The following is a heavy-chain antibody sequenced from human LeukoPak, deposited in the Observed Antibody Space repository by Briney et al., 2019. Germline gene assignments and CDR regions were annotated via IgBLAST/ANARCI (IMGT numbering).Heavy chain of an antibody. Sequence: ASVKVSCKASGGTFSSYAISWVRQAPGQGLEWMGGIIPIFGTANYAQKFQGRVTITTDESTSTAYMELSSLRSEDTAVYYCARVGGGYNSFDYWGQRTLVTVSS. CDR1: GGTFSSYA. D-gene: IGHD5-24*01. CDR2: IIPIFGTA. J-gene: IGHJ4*02. V-gene: IGHV1-69*05. CDR3: ARVGGGYNSFDY.